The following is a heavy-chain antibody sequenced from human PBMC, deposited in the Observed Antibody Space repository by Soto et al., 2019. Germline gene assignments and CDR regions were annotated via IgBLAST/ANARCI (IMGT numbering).Heavy chain of an antibody. J-gene: IGHJ3*02. V-gene: IGHV4-61*01. Sequence: PSETLSLTCTVSGGSVSSGSYYWSWIRQPPGKGLEWIGYIYYSGSTNYNPSLKSRVTISVDTSKNQFSLKLSSVTAADTAVYYCARWVASSGWENAFDIWGQGTMVTVSS. D-gene: IGHD6-19*01. CDR1: GGSVSSGSYY. CDR2: IYYSGST. CDR3: ARWVASSGWENAFDI.